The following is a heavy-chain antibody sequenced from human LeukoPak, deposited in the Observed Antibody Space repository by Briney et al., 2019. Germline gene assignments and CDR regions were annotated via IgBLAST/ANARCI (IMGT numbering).Heavy chain of an antibody. J-gene: IGHJ4*02. CDR3: ATRRSDVPGRDY. CDR1: GYTLSRFS. Sequence: ASVKVSCTVSGYTLSRFSMHWVRQAPGKGLEWMGGFDPEDGETIYAQKFKGRVTMTEDTSTDTAYMELSSLRSEDTAVYYCATRRSDVPGRDYWGQGTLVTVSS. D-gene: IGHD1-26*01. CDR2: FDPEDGET. V-gene: IGHV1-24*01.